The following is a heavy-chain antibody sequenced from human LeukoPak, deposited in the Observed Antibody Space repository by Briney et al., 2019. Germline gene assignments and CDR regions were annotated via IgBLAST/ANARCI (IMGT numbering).Heavy chain of an antibody. Sequence: ASVKVSCKASGYTFTSYDINWVRQATGQGLEWMGWMNPNSGNTGYAQKFQGRVTMTRNTSISTAYMELSSLRSEDTAVYYCARVQYSSSWYKGENYYYYGMDVWGQGTTVTVSS. CDR1: GYTFTSYD. CDR2: MNPNSGNT. V-gene: IGHV1-8*01. CDR3: ARVQYSSSWYKGENYYYYGMDV. D-gene: IGHD6-13*01. J-gene: IGHJ6*02.